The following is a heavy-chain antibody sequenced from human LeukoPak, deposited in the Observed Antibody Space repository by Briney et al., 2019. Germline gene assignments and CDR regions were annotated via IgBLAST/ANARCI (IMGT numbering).Heavy chain of an antibody. CDR3: ARRSRNYSNYVGWFDP. CDR2: INHSGST. Sequence: SETLSLTCAVYGGSFSGYYWTWIRQPPGKGLEWIGEINHSGSTNYNPSLKSLVPASVDTSKNQSSLNLSSVTAADTAVYYCARRSRNYSNYVGWFDPWGQGTLVTVSS. V-gene: IGHV4-34*01. CDR1: GGSFSGYY. D-gene: IGHD4-11*01. J-gene: IGHJ5*02.